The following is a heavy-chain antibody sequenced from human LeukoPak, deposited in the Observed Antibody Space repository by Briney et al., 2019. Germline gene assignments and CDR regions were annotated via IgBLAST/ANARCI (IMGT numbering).Heavy chain of an antibody. V-gene: IGHV3-33*08. CDR2: IWYDGSNK. CDR3: AREDRYYDILTGYYNSYYYYGMDV. J-gene: IGHJ6*02. D-gene: IGHD3-9*01. CDR1: GFTFSSYA. Sequence: GRSLRLSCAASGFTFSSYAMHWVRQAPGKGLEWVAVIWYDGSNKYYADSVEGRFTISRDNSKNTLYLQMNSLRAEDTAVYYCAREDRYYDILTGYYNSYYYYGMDVWGQGTTVTVSS.